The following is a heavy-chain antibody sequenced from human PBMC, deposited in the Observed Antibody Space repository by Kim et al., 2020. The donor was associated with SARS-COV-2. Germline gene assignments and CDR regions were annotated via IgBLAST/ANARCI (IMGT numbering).Heavy chain of an antibody. J-gene: IGHJ4*02. CDR2: IYYSGST. Sequence: PGRGLEWIGSIYYSGSTDYTPSLKSRVTISVDTSKNQFSLKLSSVTAADTAVYYCARQMGITMIVVVISTHFDYWGQGTLVTVSS. CDR3: ARQMGITMIVVVISTHFDY. V-gene: IGHV4-39*01. D-gene: IGHD3-22*01.